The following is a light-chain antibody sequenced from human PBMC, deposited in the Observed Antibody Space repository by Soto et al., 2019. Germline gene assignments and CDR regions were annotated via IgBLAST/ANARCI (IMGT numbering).Light chain of an antibody. Sequence: EIVLTRAPGSLSLSPGEGATLSCRASQTVSSTYLAWYQHKPGQAPRLLIYGASSRATGIPDRFSGSGSGTDFTLTIGRLEPEDFAVYYCHQYGISPPRTFGQGTKVDIK. CDR3: HQYGISPPRT. V-gene: IGKV3-20*01. CDR2: GAS. J-gene: IGKJ1*01. CDR1: QTVSSTY.